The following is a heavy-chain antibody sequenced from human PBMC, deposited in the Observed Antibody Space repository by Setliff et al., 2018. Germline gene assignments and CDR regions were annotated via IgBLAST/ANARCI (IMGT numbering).Heavy chain of an antibody. CDR2: MNPERDNT. J-gene: IGHJ3*02. D-gene: IGHD6-13*01. CDR3: ATLIKYSSSWPHDAFDI. Sequence: ASVKVSCKVSGYTLTELSRHWVRQAPGKGLEWMGWMNPERDNTGYAQKFQGRVTMTGHASINTAYMELTSLTSEDTAVYYCATLIKYSSSWPHDAFDIWGQGTMVTVSS. V-gene: IGHV1-24*01. CDR1: GYTLTELS.